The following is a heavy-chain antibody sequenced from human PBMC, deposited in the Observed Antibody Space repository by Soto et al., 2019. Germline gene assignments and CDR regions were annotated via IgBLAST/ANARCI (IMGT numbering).Heavy chain of an antibody. D-gene: IGHD6-19*01. Sequence: QVKLQESGPGLVKPSETLSLTCTVSGDSISGDYWNWIRQPPGKGLEWIGYIYYTGGTNYNPSLKTRVTISVDTSKSQFSLKVSSVTAADTAVYYCARQPAVGAYYYYMDVWGKGTPVTVSS. J-gene: IGHJ6*03. CDR1: GDSISGDY. V-gene: IGHV4-59*08. CDR3: ARQPAVGAYYYYMDV. CDR2: IYYTGGT.